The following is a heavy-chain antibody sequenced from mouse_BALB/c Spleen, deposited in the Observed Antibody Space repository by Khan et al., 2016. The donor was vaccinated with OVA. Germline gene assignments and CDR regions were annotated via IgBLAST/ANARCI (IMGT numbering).Heavy chain of an antibody. CDR2: IHYSGST. J-gene: IGHJ1*01. CDR3: ARDDYGNWYFDV. CDR1: GYSFTSGYS. D-gene: IGHD1-2*01. Sequence: EVQGVESGPDLVKPSQSLSLTCTVTGYSFTSGYSWHWIRQFPGNTLQWMGYIHYSGSTNFTPSLKSRLSINRDTSKNQFFLQLNSVTTEDTATYYCARDDYGNWYFDVWGAGTTVTVSS. V-gene: IGHV3-1*02.